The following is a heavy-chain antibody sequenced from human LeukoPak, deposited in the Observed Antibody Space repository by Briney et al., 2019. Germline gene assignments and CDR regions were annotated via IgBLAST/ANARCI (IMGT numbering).Heavy chain of an antibody. Sequence: GGSLRLSCAASGFTFSSYSMNWVRQAPGKGLEWVSSISTSSSYIYYADSVKGRFTISRDNAKNSLYLQMNSLRAEDTAVYYCARDQGSGSYRLDYWGQGTLVTVSS. V-gene: IGHV3-21*01. CDR1: GFTFSSYS. CDR2: ISTSSSYI. D-gene: IGHD1-26*01. CDR3: ARDQGSGSYRLDY. J-gene: IGHJ4*02.